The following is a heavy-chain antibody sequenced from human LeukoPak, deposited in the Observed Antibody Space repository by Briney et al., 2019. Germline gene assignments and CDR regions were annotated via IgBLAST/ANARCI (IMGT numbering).Heavy chain of an antibody. J-gene: IGHJ4*02. CDR3: ARGGYSGSYQTVSPSDY. CDR1: GGTFSSYA. V-gene: IGHV1-46*01. Sequence: GASVKVSCKASGGTFSSYAISWVRQAPGQGLEWMGVINPSGGSTSYAQKFQGRVTMTRDTSTSTVYMELSSLRSEDMAVYYCARGGYSGSYQTVSPSDYWGQGTLVTVSS. D-gene: IGHD1-26*01. CDR2: INPSGGST.